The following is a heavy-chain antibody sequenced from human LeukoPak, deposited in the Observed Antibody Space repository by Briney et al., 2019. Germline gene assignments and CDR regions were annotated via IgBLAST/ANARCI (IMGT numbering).Heavy chain of an antibody. CDR2: ISSSGSTI. CDR1: GFTFSDYY. CDR3: ARDLTRVPYSGSYLFDY. Sequence: GGSLRLSCAASGFTFSDYYMSWIRQAPGKGLEWVSYISSSGSTIYYADSVKGRFTISRDNAKDSLYLQMNSLRAEDTAVYYCARDLTRVPYSGSYLFDYWGQGTLVTVSS. V-gene: IGHV3-11*04. J-gene: IGHJ4*02. D-gene: IGHD1-26*01.